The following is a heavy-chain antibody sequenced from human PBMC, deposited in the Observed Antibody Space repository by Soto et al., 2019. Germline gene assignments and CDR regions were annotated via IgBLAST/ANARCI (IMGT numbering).Heavy chain of an antibody. J-gene: IGHJ6*03. CDR3: ARGGGVDYYYYMDV. CDR2: MNPNSGNT. V-gene: IGHV1-8*01. CDR1: GYTFASCD. Sequence: ASVKVSCKASGYTFASCDINWVRQATGQGLEWMGWMNPNSGNTGYAQKFQGRVTMTRNTSISTAYMELSSLRSEDTAVYYCARGGGVDYYYYMDVWGKGTTVTVSS. D-gene: IGHD2-15*01.